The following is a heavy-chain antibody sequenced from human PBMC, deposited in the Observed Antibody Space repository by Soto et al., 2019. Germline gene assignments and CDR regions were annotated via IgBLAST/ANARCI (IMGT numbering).Heavy chain of an antibody. CDR3: ARRSSSWYFDY. CDR1: GFTFSSYA. J-gene: IGHJ4*02. D-gene: IGHD6-13*01. V-gene: IGHV3-23*01. Sequence: EVQLLESGGGLVQPGGSLRLSCAASGFTFSSYAMNWVRQAPGKGLEWVSVSSGSGGSTYYADSVKGRFTISRDNSKNALYLQMNSLSAEDTAVYYCARRSSSWYFDYWGQGTLVTVSS. CDR2: SSGSGGST.